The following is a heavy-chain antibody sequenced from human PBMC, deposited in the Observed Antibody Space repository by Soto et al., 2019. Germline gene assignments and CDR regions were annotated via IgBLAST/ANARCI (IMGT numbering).Heavy chain of an antibody. CDR3: ARGSLHYYYMDV. CDR2: MKPNSGNT. J-gene: IGHJ6*03. CDR1: GYTFTSYD. Sequence: QVQLLQSGAEVKKPGASVKVSCKASGYTFTSYDINWVRQATGQGLEWMGWMKPNSGNTGYAQKFQGRVTMTRNTSISTAYMELSSLRSEDTAVYYCARGSLHYYYMDVWGKGTTVTVSS. V-gene: IGHV1-8*01.